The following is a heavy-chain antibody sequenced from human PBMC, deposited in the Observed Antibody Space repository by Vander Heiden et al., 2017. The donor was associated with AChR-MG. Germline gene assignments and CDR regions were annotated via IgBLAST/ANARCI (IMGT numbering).Heavy chain of an antibody. CDR1: AFRFSAYW. J-gene: IGHJ3*01. V-gene: IGHV3-74*01. CDR2: INTDGSTT. D-gene: IGHD2-21*02. CDR3: ARDWAYCVGDTC. Sequence: EVELVESGGGLVQPGGSLRLACAASAFRFSAYWLHSVLQASGKGLVWVSGINTDGSTTIYAESVKGRFTISRDNAKNTLYLQINSLGDEDTAMYYCARDWAYCVGDTCWGQGTMVTVSS.